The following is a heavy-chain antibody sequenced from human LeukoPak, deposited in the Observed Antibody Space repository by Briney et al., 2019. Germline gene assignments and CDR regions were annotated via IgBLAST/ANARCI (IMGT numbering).Heavy chain of an antibody. V-gene: IGHV3-21*01. CDR1: GFTFSSYS. D-gene: IGHD2-2*01. CDR2: ISSSSSYI. Sequence: GGSLRLSCAASGFTFSSYSMNWVRQAPGKGLELVSSISSSSSYIYYADSVKGRFTTSRDNAKNSLYLQMNSLRAEDTAVYYCARVCVPAAISAPAFDIWGQGTMSPSLQ. J-gene: IGHJ3*02. CDR3: ARVCVPAAISAPAFDI.